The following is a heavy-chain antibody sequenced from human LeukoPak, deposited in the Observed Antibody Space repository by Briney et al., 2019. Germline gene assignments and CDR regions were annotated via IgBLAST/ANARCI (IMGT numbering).Heavy chain of an antibody. Sequence: PGGSLRLSCAASGFTFSSYSMNWVRQAPGKGLEWVSSISSSSSYIYYVDSVKGRFTISRDNAKNALYLQTNSLRAEDTAVYYCARALISSYTIYYFDYWGQGTLVTVSS. V-gene: IGHV3-21*01. CDR2: ISSSSSYI. CDR3: ARALISSYTIYYFDY. D-gene: IGHD3-3*02. J-gene: IGHJ4*02. CDR1: GFTFSSYS.